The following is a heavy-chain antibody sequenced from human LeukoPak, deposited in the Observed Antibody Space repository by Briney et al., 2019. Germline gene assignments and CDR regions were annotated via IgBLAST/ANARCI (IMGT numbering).Heavy chain of an antibody. Sequence: SETLSLTCAVYGGSFSAYYWTWVRQPPGKGLEWIGEINHSGSTNYNPSLKSRVTISVDTSKNQFSLRLTSVTAADTAVYYCAGEVSAGDDAFDIWGQGTMVTVSS. CDR2: INHSGST. CDR1: GGSFSAYY. J-gene: IGHJ3*02. D-gene: IGHD4-11*01. V-gene: IGHV4-34*01. CDR3: AGEVSAGDDAFDI.